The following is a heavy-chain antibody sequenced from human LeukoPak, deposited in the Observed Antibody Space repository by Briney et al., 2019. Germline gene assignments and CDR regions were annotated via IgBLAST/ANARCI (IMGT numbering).Heavy chain of an antibody. CDR3: ARGLDALIVGATGSAFDI. V-gene: IGHV3-48*01. J-gene: IGHJ3*02. D-gene: IGHD1-26*01. CDR2: ISSSSSTI. Sequence: GGSLRLSCAASGFTFSSYSMNWVRQAPGKGLEWVSYISSSSSTIYYADSVKGRFTISRDNAKNSLYLQMNSLRAEDTAVYYCARGLDALIVGATGSAFDIWGQGTMVTVSS. CDR1: GFTFSSYS.